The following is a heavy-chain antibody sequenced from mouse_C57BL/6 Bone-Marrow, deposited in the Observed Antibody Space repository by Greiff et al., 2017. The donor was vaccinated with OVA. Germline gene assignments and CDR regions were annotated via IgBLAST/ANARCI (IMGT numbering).Heavy chain of an antibody. V-gene: IGHV7-3*01. CDR1: GFTFTDYY. CDR2: IRNKANGYTT. J-gene: IGHJ4*01. CDR3: ARYTGRGYNAMDY. Sequence: EVQLVESGGGLVQPGGSLSLSCAASGFTFTDYYMSWVRQPPGKALEWLGFIRNKANGYTTEYSASVKGRFTVSRDKSQSILYLQMNALRAEDSAIYYCARYTGRGYNAMDYWGQGTSVTVSS.